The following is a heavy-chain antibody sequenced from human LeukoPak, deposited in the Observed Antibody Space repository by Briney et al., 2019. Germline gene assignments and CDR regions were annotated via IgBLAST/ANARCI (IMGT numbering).Heavy chain of an antibody. D-gene: IGHD6-13*01. CDR1: GFTFDDYA. J-gene: IGHJ4*02. Sequence: SLRLSCAASGFTFDDYAMHWVRHAPGEGVERVSGIGWNSGAIVYAASVKRRFTISRDNAKKSLYLQMNSLGAEATALYYCVKVTAAGFVDHWGQGTLVTVSS. V-gene: IGHV3-9*01. CDR2: IGWNSGAI. CDR3: VKVTAAGFVDH.